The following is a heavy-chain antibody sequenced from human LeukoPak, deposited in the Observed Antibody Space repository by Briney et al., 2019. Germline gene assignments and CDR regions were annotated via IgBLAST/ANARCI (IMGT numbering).Heavy chain of an antibody. D-gene: IGHD2-15*01. CDR3: ARDRGSGEKIYYYYGMDV. J-gene: IGHJ6*02. CDR2: IYYSGST. V-gene: IGHV4-31*03. CDR1: GGSISSGGYY. Sequence: PSQTLSLTCTVSGGSISSGGYYWSWIRQHPGKGLEWIGYIYYSGSTYYNPSLKSRVTISVDTSKNQSSLKLSSVTAADTAVYYCARDRGSGEKIYYYYGMDVWGQGTTVTVPS.